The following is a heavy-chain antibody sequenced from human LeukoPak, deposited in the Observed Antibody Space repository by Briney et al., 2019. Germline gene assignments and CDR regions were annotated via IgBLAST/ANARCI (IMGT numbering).Heavy chain of an antibody. Sequence: PGGSLRLSCAASGFTFSTYAMSWVRQAPGKGLEWVSAIRGSDGSTYYADSVKGRFTISRDNSKNTLYLQMNSLRAEDTAVYYCAKGLEGYSSGWYRWEVFDYWGQGTLVTVSS. CDR1: GFTFSTYA. D-gene: IGHD6-19*01. J-gene: IGHJ4*02. CDR3: AKGLEGYSSGWYRWEVFDY. CDR2: IRGSDGST. V-gene: IGHV3-23*01.